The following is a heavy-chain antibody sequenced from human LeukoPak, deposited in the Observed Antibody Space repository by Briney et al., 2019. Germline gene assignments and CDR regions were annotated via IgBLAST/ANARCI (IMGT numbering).Heavy chain of an antibody. CDR2: VSRNSGNM. Sequence: GGSLRLSCAASGSTFADYDMHWVRQAPGKGLEWVSAVSRNSGNMVYADSVKGRFSISRDNAKNSLFLQMNSLRPEDTALYHCATHIPGLGMDVWGQGTTVTVSS. CDR1: GSTFADYD. V-gene: IGHV3-9*01. J-gene: IGHJ6*02. D-gene: IGHD2-2*01. CDR3: ATHIPGLGMDV.